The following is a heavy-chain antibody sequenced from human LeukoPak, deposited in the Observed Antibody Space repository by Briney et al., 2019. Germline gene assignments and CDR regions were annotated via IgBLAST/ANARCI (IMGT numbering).Heavy chain of an antibody. J-gene: IGHJ4*02. CDR3: ARGIDYSSGFDS. CDR1: GFSLSTSATR. V-gene: IGHV2-70*04. CDR2: IVCDNDK. D-gene: IGHD6-25*01. Sequence: SGPALVHPTQTLTLTCTYSGFSLSTSATRVSWIRQPQGKAPEWLPRIVCDNDKYYSSSLKPRLTISKDTSKNQVVLKMTTMDSVDTGTYYCARGIDYSSGFDSWGQGILVTVSA.